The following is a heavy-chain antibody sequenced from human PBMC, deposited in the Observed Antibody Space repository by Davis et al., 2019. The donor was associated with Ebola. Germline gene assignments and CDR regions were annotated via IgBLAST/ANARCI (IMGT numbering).Heavy chain of an antibody. V-gene: IGHV3-30*18. CDR3: AKDKTSKLGWGADY. CDR1: GFTFSSYG. J-gene: IGHJ4*02. CDR2: ISYDGSNK. D-gene: IGHD2-21*01. Sequence: GESLKISCAASGFTFSSYGMHWVRQAPGKGLEWVAVISYDGSNKYYADSVKGRFTISRDNSKNTLYLQMNSLRAEDTAVYYCAKDKTSKLGWGADYWGQGTLVTVSS.